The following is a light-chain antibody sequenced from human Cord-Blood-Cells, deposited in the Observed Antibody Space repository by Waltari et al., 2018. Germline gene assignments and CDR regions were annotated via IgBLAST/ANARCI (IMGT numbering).Light chain of an antibody. J-gene: IGKJ3*01. CDR2: SAS. CDR1: QGISNY. Sequence: DIQMTQSPSSLSASVGDRVTITCRASQGISNYLAWYQQKPGKVPNILLYSASTLQSGGPSRFSGSGSGTEFTLTISSLQPEDVATYYCQKYNSAAFTFGPGTKVDIK. V-gene: IGKV1-27*01. CDR3: QKYNSAAFT.